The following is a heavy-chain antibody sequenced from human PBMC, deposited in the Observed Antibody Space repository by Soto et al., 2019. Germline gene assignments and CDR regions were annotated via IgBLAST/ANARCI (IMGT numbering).Heavy chain of an antibody. Sequence: QVQLQESGPGLVKPSQTLSLTCTVSGGSISSGGYYWSWIRQHPGKGLEWIGYIYYSGSTYYNPSLQRPVTISVDPSKNQFSLKLSSVTAADTAVYYCVREVLLPKDNYYYYYMDVWGKGTTVTVSS. CDR2: IYYSGST. V-gene: IGHV4-31*01. CDR3: VREVLLPKDNYYYYYMDV. CDR1: GGSISSGGYY. J-gene: IGHJ6*03. D-gene: IGHD2-8*02.